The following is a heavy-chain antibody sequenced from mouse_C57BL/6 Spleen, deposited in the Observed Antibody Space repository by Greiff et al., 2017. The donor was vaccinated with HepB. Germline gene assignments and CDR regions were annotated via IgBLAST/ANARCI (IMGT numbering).Heavy chain of an antibody. V-gene: IGHV3-6*01. Sequence: EVQLQESGPGLVKPSQSLSLTCSVTGYSITSGYYWNWIRQFPGNKLEWMGYISYDGSNNYNPSLKNRISITRDTSKNQFFLKLNSVTTEDTATYYCARGNYRYFDVWGTGTTVTVSS. CDR2: ISYDGSN. CDR1: GYSITSGYY. J-gene: IGHJ1*03. CDR3: ARGNYRYFDV.